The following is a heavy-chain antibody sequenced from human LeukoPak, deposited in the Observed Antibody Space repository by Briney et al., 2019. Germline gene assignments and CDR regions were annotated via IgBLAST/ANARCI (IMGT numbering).Heavy chain of an antibody. CDR3: ARDNGEGVRYFDY. D-gene: IGHD3-10*01. CDR1: GGSFSGYY. J-gene: IGHJ4*02. Sequence: SETLSLTCAVYGGSFSGYYWSWIRQPPGKGLEWIGEINHSRSTNYNPSLKSRVTISVDTSKNQFSLKLSSVTAADTAVYYCARDNGEGVRYFDYWGQGSLVTVSS. CDR2: INHSRST. V-gene: IGHV4-34*01.